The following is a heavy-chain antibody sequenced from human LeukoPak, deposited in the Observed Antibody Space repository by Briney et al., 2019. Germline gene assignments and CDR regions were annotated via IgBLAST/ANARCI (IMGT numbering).Heavy chain of an antibody. CDR3: ARNVEGYSYGYRRLWFDP. Sequence: GGSLRLSCAASGFTFSSYWMNWARQAPGKGLEWVASINHNGNVNYYVDSVKGRFTISRDNAKNSLYLQMSNLRAEDTAVYYCARNVEGYSYGYRRLWFDPWGQGTLVTVSS. D-gene: IGHD5-18*01. J-gene: IGHJ5*02. CDR2: INHNGNVN. CDR1: GFTFSSYW. V-gene: IGHV3-7*03.